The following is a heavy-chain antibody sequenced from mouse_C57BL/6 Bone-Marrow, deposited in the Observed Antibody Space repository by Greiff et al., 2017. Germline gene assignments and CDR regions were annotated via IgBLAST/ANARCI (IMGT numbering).Heavy chain of an antibody. CDR1: GFNIKDDY. CDR2: IDPENGDT. Sequence: EVQLQQPGAELVRPGASVKLSCTASGFNIKDDYMHWVKQRPEQGLEWIGWIDPENGDTEYASKFQGKATITADTSSNTAYLQLSSLTSEDTAVYYCTRYYEYAYWGQGTLVTGSA. J-gene: IGHJ3*01. D-gene: IGHD2-4*01. V-gene: IGHV14-4*01. CDR3: TRYYEYAY.